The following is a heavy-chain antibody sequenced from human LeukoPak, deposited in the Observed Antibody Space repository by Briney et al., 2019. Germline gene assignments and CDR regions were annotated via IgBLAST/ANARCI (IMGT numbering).Heavy chain of an antibody. J-gene: IGHJ6*02. CDR1: GFTFSSYW. D-gene: IGHD6-19*01. CDR2: IKQDGSEK. Sequence: PGGSLRLSCAASGFTFSSYWMSWVRQAPGRGLEWVANIKQDGSEKYYVDSVKGRFTISRDNAKNSLYLQMNSLRAEDTAVYYCVKDMSSGWYGIDYYSGIDGRGHGTTVTV. CDR3: VKDMSSGWYGIDYYSGIDG. V-gene: IGHV3-7*03.